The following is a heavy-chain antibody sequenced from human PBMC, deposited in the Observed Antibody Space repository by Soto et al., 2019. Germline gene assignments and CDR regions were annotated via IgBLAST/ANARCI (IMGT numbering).Heavy chain of an antibody. CDR2: ISYDGSNK. V-gene: IGHV3-30*14. CDR1: GFTFSSYA. CDR3: ARAYEGDSFDY. Sequence: QVQLVESGGGVVQPGRSLRLSCAASGFTFSSYAMHWVRQAPGKGLEWVAVISYDGSNKYYADSVKGRFTISRDNSKNTLYLQWNSLRAEATGVYYCARAYEGDSFDYWGQGTLVPVSS. J-gene: IGHJ4*02. D-gene: IGHD3-16*01.